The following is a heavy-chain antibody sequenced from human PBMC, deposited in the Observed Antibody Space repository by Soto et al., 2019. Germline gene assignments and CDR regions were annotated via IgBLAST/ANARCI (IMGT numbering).Heavy chain of an antibody. CDR2: ISWNSDSI. CDR1: GFTFDDHA. CDR3: AKDGSGVYYNYYYMDV. D-gene: IGHD2-15*01. V-gene: IGHV3-9*01. Sequence: EVQLVESGGGLVEPGRSLRLSCAASGFTFDDHAMHWVRQAPGKGLEWVSGISWNSDSIGYAVSVKGRFTISRDNAKNSLYLQMNSLRAEDTALYYCAKDGSGVYYNYYYMDVWGKGTTVTVSS. J-gene: IGHJ6*03.